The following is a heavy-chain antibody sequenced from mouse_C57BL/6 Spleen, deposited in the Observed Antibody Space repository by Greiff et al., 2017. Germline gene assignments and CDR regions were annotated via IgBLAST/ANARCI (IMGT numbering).Heavy chain of an antibody. CDR1: GYTFTSYW. Sequence: VQLQQPGAELVKPGASVKLSCKASGYTFTSYWMHWVKQRPGQGLEWIGMIHPNSGSTNYNEKFKSKATLTVDKSSSTAYMQLSSLTSEDSAVYYCARDYYGSSRLDYWGQGTTLTVSS. V-gene: IGHV1-64*01. CDR3: ARDYYGSSRLDY. J-gene: IGHJ2*01. D-gene: IGHD1-1*01. CDR2: IHPNSGST.